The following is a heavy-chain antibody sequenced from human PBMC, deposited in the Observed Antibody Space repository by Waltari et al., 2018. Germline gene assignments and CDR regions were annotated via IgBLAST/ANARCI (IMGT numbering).Heavy chain of an antibody. CDR2: LFSGGST. V-gene: IGHV3-23*03. J-gene: IGHJ3*02. CDR3: ARRGNWADDAFDI. D-gene: IGHD7-27*01. Sequence: EVHLLESGGGLVQPGGSLRLSCAAYGFTLTSYAMSWVRQAPGKGLECVAVLFSGGSTLYVDSLKGLFTISRDNSKNTLYLQMNSRRAEDTAVYYCARRGNWADDAFDIWGQGTMVTVSS. CDR1: GFTLTSYA.